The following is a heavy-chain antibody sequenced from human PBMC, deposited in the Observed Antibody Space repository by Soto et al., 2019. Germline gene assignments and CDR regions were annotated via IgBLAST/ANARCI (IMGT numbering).Heavy chain of an antibody. V-gene: IGHV3-9*01. D-gene: IGHD2-15*01. CDR3: AKMGEVVAATSYFDY. Sequence: EVQLVESGGGLVQPGRSLRLSCAASGFTFDDYAMHWVRQAPGKGLEWVSGISWNSGSIGYADSVKGRFTISRDNAKNSLYLQMNSLRAEDTALYYCAKMGEVVAATSYFDYWGQGTLVTVSS. J-gene: IGHJ4*02. CDR2: ISWNSGSI. CDR1: GFTFDDYA.